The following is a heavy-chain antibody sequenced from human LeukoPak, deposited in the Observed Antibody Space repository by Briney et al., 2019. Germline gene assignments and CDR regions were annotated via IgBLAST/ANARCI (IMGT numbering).Heavy chain of an antibody. CDR2: IYYSGST. V-gene: IGHV4-39*07. CDR1: GGSISSSSYC. J-gene: IGHJ6*02. Sequence: PSETLSLTCTVSGGSISSSSYCWGWIRQPQGKGLEWIGSIYYSGSTYYNPSLKSRVTISVDTSKNQFSLKLSSVTAADTAVYYCARVSGYDLTTDTPAGRYGMDVWGQGTTVTVSS. CDR3: ARVSGYDLTTDTPAGRYGMDV. D-gene: IGHD3-22*01.